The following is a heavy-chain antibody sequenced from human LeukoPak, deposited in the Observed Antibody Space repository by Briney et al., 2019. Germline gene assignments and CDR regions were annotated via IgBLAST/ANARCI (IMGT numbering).Heavy chain of an antibody. Sequence: PSETLSLTCYVSGDSINNDNYYWGWVRQSPGAGLEWLGSVYHNGHTIYTPSLKSRLTLSVDTSKNHFSLNLTSATAAGTAVYFCASVLQSGTYPSGSDYYFDSWGRGTLVTVTS. J-gene: IGHJ4*01. CDR1: GDSINNDNYY. CDR3: ASVLQSGTYPSGSDYYFDS. D-gene: IGHD1-26*01. V-gene: IGHV4-39*02. CDR2: VYHNGHT.